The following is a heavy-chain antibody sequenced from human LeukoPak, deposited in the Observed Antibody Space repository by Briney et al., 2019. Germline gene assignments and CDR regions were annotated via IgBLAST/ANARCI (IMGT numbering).Heavy chain of an antibody. D-gene: IGHD2/OR15-2a*01. CDR3: CNFLSETSFDC. V-gene: IGHV3-15*01. J-gene: IGHJ4*02. CDR1: GLTFINAW. Sequence: GGSLRLSCAASGLTFINAWMNWARQAPGKGLEWVGRIKSKNVGGTTDYAAPVKDRFTISRDDSKNTMFLQMNSLKTDDTGIYYCCNFLSETSFDCGGPGTLVNVSS. CDR2: IKSKNVGGTT.